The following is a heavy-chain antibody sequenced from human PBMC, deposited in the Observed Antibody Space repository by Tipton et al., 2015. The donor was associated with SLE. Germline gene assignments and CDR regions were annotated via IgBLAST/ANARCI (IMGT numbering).Heavy chain of an antibody. D-gene: IGHD6-13*01. CDR3: AKDGGQQLVT. V-gene: IGHV3-7*01. CDR2: IKQDGSEK. J-gene: IGHJ5*02. CDR1: GFTFSSYW. Sequence: SLRLSCEASGFTFSSYWMTWVRQAPGKGLEWVATIKQDGSEKYYVDSMKGRFTISRDNAKNTMYLQMNSLRAEDTAVYYCAKDGGQQLVTWGQGTLVNVSS.